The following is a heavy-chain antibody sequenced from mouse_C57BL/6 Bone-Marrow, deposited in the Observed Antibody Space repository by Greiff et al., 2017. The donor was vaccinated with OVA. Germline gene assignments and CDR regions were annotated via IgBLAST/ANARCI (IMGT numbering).Heavy chain of an antibody. J-gene: IGHJ2*01. Sequence: EVQLQQSGPELVKPGASVKISCKASGYTFTDYYMNWVKQSHGKSLELIGDINPNNGGTSYNQKFKGKATLTVDKSSSTAYMELRSLTSEDSAVYYCARGNYYGSSSSYYFDYWGQGTTLTVSS. V-gene: IGHV1-26*01. D-gene: IGHD1-1*01. CDR3: ARGNYYGSSSSYYFDY. CDR2: INPNNGGT. CDR1: GYTFTDYY.